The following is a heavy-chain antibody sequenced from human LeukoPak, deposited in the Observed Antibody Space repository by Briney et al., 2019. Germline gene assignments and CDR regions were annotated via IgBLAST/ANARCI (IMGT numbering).Heavy chain of an antibody. V-gene: IGHV1-2*02. CDR1: GYTFTSYG. J-gene: IGHJ4*02. Sequence: ASVKVSCKASGYTFTSYGISWVRQAPGQGLEWMGWINPNSGGTNYAQKFQGRVTMTRDTSISTAYMELSRLRSDDTAVYYCARIQLWSFPLWGQGTLVTVSS. D-gene: IGHD5-18*01. CDR3: ARIQLWSFPL. CDR2: INPNSGGT.